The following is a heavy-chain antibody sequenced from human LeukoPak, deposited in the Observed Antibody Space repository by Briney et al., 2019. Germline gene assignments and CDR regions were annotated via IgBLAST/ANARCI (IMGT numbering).Heavy chain of an antibody. CDR3: ARDRTASWYGGEDY. CDR2: INPNSGDT. V-gene: IGHV1-2*02. J-gene: IGHJ4*02. D-gene: IGHD6-13*01. CDR1: GYTFTSYD. Sequence: ASVKVSCKASGYTFTSYDINWVRQATGQGLEWMGWINPNSGDTDYSQKFQGRVTMTRDTSISTTYMELSRLASDDTAIYYCARDRTASWYGGEDYWGQGTLVTVSS.